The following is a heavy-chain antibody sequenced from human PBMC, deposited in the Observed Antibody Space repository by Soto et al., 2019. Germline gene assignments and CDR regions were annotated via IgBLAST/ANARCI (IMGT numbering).Heavy chain of an antibody. CDR2: IYPKYSDI. CDR1: GYDFADSW. D-gene: IGHD2-15*01. J-gene: IGHJ4*02. Sequence: PGESLKISCQGSGYDFADSWIGWVRQVPGRGLEWVAIIYPKYSDIRYRPSFQGRVTISADKSVNTAYLQWSSLRASDTAIYYCARPPGSGTLFAKWGQGTPVTVSS. V-gene: IGHV5-51*01. CDR3: ARPPGSGTLFAK.